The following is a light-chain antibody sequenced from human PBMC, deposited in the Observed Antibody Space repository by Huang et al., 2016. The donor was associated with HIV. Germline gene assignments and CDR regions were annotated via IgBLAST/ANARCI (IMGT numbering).Light chain of an antibody. CDR1: QDISNY. CDR2: DAS. CDR3: QQYDNLPLT. Sequence: DIQMTQSPSSLSASVGNRVTITCQASQDISNYLIWYQQKPGKAPKLLIYDASNLETGGPSRFSGSGSGTDFTVTISSRQPEDIATYYCQQYDNLPLTFGQGTKLEIK. V-gene: IGKV1-33*01. J-gene: IGKJ2*01.